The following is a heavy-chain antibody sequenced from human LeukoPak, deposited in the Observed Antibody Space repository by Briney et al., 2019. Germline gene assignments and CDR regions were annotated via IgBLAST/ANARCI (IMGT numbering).Heavy chain of an antibody. J-gene: IGHJ6*02. CDR1: GFTFSSYG. CDR2: ISYDGSNK. Sequence: PGGSLRLSCAASGFTFSSYGMHWVRQAPGKGLEWVAVISYDGSNKYYADSVKGRFTISRDNSKNTLYLQMNSLRAEDTAVYYCAKSLRYQLLYYYYGMDVWGQGTTVTVSS. V-gene: IGHV3-30*18. D-gene: IGHD2-2*01. CDR3: AKSLRYQLLYYYYGMDV.